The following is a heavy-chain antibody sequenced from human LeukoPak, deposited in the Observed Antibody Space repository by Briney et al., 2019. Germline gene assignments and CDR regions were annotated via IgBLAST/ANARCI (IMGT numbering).Heavy chain of an antibody. V-gene: IGHV3-30*18. J-gene: IGHJ4*02. CDR2: ISYDGRNK. CDR1: GLTFSSHG. CDR3: AKDSPEYYFDY. Sequence: PGGSLRLSSAASGLTFSSHGMHWVRQAPGKGLEWVAVISYDGRNKYYADSVKGRFTISRDNSKNTLYLQMNSLRAEDTAVYYCAKDSPEYYFDYWGQGTLVTVSS.